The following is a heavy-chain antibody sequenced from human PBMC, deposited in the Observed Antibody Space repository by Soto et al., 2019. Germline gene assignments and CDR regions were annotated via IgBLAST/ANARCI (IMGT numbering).Heavy chain of an antibody. CDR1: GGPIINGDSY. CDR2: INYRGTT. CDR3: ARDAPGAAPY. V-gene: IGHV4-31*03. J-gene: IGHJ4*02. Sequence: SETLSLTCTVSGGPIINGDSYLNWIRQHPEKGLEWMGYINYRGTTNYNPALKSRILISIDTSKNQFSLRLTSVTAADTAVCYCARDAPGAAPYWGQGTLVTAPQ. D-gene: IGHD6-13*01.